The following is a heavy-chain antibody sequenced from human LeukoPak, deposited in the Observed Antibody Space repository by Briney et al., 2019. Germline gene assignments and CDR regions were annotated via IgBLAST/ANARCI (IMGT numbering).Heavy chain of an antibody. J-gene: IGHJ6*03. Sequence: WASVKVSCKVSGYTLTELSMHWVRQAPGKGLEWMGGFDPEDGETIYAQKFQGRVTMTEDTSTDTAYMELSSLRSEDTAVYYCATLLWFGAAMDVWGKGTTVTISS. CDR1: GYTLTELS. CDR3: ATLLWFGAAMDV. V-gene: IGHV1-24*01. D-gene: IGHD3-10*01. CDR2: FDPEDGET.